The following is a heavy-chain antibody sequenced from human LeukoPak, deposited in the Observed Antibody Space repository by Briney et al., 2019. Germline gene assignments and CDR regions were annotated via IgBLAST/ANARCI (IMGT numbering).Heavy chain of an antibody. Sequence: ASVKVSCKASGYTFTGYYMHWVRQAPGQGLEWMGWINPNSGGTNYAQKFQGRVTMTRDTSISTAYMELSRLRSDDTAVYYCAREGQEGQGGGWFDPWGQGTLVPVSS. D-gene: IGHD2-15*01. CDR1: GYTFTGYY. J-gene: IGHJ5*02. V-gene: IGHV1-2*02. CDR3: AREGQEGQGGGWFDP. CDR2: INPNSGGT.